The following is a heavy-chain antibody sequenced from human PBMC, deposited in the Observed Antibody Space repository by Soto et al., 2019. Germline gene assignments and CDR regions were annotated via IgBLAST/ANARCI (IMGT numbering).Heavy chain of an antibody. V-gene: IGHV2-26*01. J-gene: IGHJ4*02. CDR3: ARILSEYRAYDYTYFDY. CDR1: GFSLRHARMG. D-gene: IGHD5-12*01. Sequence: GSGPTLVNPTETLTLTCTVSGFSLRHARMGVSWIRQPPGKALEWLAHIFSNDEKSYSTSLNSRLTISKDTSKSQVVLTMTNMDPVDTATYYCARILSEYRAYDYTYFDYWGQGTLVTVSS. CDR2: IFSNDEK.